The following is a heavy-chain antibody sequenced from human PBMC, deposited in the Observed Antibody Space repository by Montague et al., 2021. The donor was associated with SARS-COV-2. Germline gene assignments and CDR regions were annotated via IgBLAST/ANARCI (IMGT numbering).Heavy chain of an antibody. D-gene: IGHD4-11*01. CDR2: INDRGVTNY. J-gene: IGHJ4*02. CDR3: ARWDPQTLTVISLRGKSANDY. CDR1: GESFSGFF. V-gene: IGHV4-34*01. Sequence: SETLSLTCAVYGESFSGFFWSWIRQPPGKGLEWIAEINDRGVTNYNYNPSLGSRVTISADTSKNPFSLKLRSMTAADTAVYYCARWDPQTLTVISLRGKSANDYWGQGTLVTVSS.